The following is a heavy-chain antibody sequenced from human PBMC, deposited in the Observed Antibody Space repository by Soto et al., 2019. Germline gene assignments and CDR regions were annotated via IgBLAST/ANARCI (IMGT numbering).Heavy chain of an antibody. V-gene: IGHV3-21*01. CDR3: AGYYDSWRGPSDI. CDR1: GFTFSSYS. D-gene: IGHD3-3*01. CDR2: ISSSSSYI. Sequence: PGGSLRLSCAASGFTFSSYSMNWVRQAPGKGLEWVSSISSSSSYIYYADSVKGRFTISRDNAKNSLYLQMNSLRAEDTAVYYCAGYYDSWRGPSDIWGQGTMVTVSS. J-gene: IGHJ3*02.